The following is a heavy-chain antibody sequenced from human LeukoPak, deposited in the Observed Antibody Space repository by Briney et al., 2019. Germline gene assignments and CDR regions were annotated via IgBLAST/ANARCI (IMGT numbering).Heavy chain of an antibody. CDR3: AKTGERDY. CDR2: IKEDGTQK. D-gene: IGHD7-27*01. Sequence: PGGSLRLSCAASGFTFNKSWMSWVRQAPGKGPEWVANIKEDGTQKYYVDSVRGRFTIPRDNAENSLYLQMNSLRDEDTAVYYCAKTGERDYWGRGTLVTVSS. CDR1: GFTFNKSW. J-gene: IGHJ4*02. V-gene: IGHV3-7*01.